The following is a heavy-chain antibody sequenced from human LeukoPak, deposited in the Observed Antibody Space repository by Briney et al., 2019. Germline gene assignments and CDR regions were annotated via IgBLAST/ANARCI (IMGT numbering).Heavy chain of an antibody. Sequence: PSETLSLTCTVSGGSIRSYYWSWIRQPPGKGLEWIGYIYYNGGTNYNPSLRSRVTISVDTSKNHFSLRLSSVTAADTAMYYCARAGGVDTAMDANFDYWGQGTLVTVSS. CDR3: ARAGGVDTAMDANFDY. CDR1: GGSIRSYY. D-gene: IGHD5-18*01. CDR2: IYYNGGT. J-gene: IGHJ4*02. V-gene: IGHV4-59*01.